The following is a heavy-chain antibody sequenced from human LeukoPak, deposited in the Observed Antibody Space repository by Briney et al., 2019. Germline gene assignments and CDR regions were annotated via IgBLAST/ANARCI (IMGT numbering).Heavy chain of an antibody. J-gene: IGHJ4*02. CDR1: GFTFSDYY. Sequence: GGSLRLSCAASGFTFSDYYMSWIRQAPGKGLEWVSYISSSGSTIYYVDSVKGRFTISRDNAKNSLYLQMNSLRAEDTAVYYCVLGGYDSLYLGFDYWGQGALVTVSS. V-gene: IGHV3-11*04. CDR2: ISSSGSTI. D-gene: IGHD3-22*01. CDR3: VLGGYDSLYLGFDY.